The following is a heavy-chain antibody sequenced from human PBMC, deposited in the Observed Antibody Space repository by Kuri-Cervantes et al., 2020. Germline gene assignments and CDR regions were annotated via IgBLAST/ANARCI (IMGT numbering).Heavy chain of an antibody. V-gene: IGHV2-70*18. CDR3: ARGRDYYDY. CDR2: IDWDDTK. J-gene: IGHJ4*02. CDR1: GFSLSTSEMS. D-gene: IGHD3-22*01. Sequence: SGPTLVKPTQTLTLTCTFSGFSLSTSEMSVSWVRQPPGKALEWLTLIDWDDTKYYRTSLKTRLTISKDTSKNQVVLTMTNMDPVDTATYYCARGRDYYDYWGQGTLVTVSS.